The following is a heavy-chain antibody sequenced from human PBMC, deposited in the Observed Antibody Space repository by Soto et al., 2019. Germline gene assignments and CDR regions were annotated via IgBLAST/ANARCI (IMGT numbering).Heavy chain of an antibody. J-gene: IGHJ6*02. D-gene: IGHD3-3*01. CDR2: MNPNSGNT. Sequence: ASVKVSCKASGYTFTSYDINWVRQATGQGLEWMGWMNPNSGNTGYAQKFQGRVTMTRNTSISTAYMELSSLRSEDTAVYYCATSFSENYDFWSGYSDYYYGMDVWGQGTTVTVSS. V-gene: IGHV1-8*01. CDR1: GYTFTSYD. CDR3: ATSFSENYDFWSGYSDYYYGMDV.